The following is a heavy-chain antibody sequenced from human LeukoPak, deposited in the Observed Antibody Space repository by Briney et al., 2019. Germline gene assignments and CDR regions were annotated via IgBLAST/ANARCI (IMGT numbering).Heavy chain of an antibody. V-gene: IGHV5-51*06. CDR1: GYSLTSYW. CDR3: ARSYYYGSGMLYY. J-gene: IGHJ4*02. Sequence: GESLKISRKGSGYSLTSYWIGLGRQMPGKGLEWIGIIYPGDSDTRFSPSFQGQVTISADNSVSTAYLQWSSLKASDTAMYYCARSYYYGSGMLYYWGQGTLVTVSS. CDR2: IYPGDSDT. D-gene: IGHD3-10*01.